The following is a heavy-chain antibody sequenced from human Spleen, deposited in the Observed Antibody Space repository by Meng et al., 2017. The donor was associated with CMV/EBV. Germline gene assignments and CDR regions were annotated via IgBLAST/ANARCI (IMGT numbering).Heavy chain of an antibody. V-gene: IGHV1-2*02. CDR1: GYTFTGYY. CDR3: AKPGGYSYGYFSWFDP. CDR2: INPNSGGT. J-gene: IGHJ5*02. D-gene: IGHD5-18*01. Sequence: SGYTFTGYYMPWVRQAPGQGLEWMGWINPNSGGTNYAQKFQGRVTMTRDTFISTAYMGLSRLRSDDTAVYYCAKPGGYSYGYFSWFDPWGQGTLVTVSS.